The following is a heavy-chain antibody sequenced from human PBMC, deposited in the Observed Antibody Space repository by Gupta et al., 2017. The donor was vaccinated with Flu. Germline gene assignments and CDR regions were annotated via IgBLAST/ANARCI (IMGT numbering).Heavy chain of an antibody. J-gene: IGHJ4*02. V-gene: IGHV3-23*01. CDR2: ISGSGGST. D-gene: IGHD6-19*01. CDR1: GFTFSSYA. CDR3: AKSAAVAGTVFLGDESDY. Sequence: EVQLLESGGGLVQPGGSLRLSCAASGFTFSSYAMSWVRQAPGKGLEWVSAISGSGGSTYNADSVKGRFTISRDNSKNTLYLQMNSLRAEDTAVYYCAKSAAVAGTVFLGDESDYWGQGTLVTVSS.